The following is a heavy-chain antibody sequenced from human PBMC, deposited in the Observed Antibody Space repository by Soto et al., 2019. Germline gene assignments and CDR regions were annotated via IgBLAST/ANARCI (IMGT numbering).Heavy chain of an antibody. CDR2: ISYDAKSK. J-gene: IGHJ4*02. V-gene: IGHV3-30*03. CDR3: ARGLLAAGPFDS. CDR1: GFAFNTYG. Sequence: GGSLRLSCAASGFAFNTYGMHWVLQAPGKGLEWVAVISYDAKSKLYVESVRGRFTISRDNSKNTLFLQMDSLRTEDTAIYYCARGLLAAGPFDSWGQGTLVTVSS. D-gene: IGHD2-8*02.